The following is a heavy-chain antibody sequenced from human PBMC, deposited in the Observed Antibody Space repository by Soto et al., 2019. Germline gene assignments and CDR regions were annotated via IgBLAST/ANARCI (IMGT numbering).Heavy chain of an antibody. CDR2: ISTDNGNT. CDR1: GYSFTSHG. CDR3: ARDVPDTSLFFYYYGMDV. Sequence: QVHLVQSGAEVRKPGASVKVSCKASGYSFTSHGISWVRQAPGQGLEWMGWISTDNGNTNYAHNLQGRVSMTIDPSTSTAYMELWSLGSDDTAVYYCARDVPDTSLFFYYYGMDVWGQGTTVTVSS. J-gene: IGHJ6*02. V-gene: IGHV1-18*01. D-gene: IGHD2-21*01.